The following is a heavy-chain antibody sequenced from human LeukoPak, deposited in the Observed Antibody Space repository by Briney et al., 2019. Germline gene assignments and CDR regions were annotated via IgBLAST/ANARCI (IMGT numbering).Heavy chain of an antibody. V-gene: IGHV4-31*03. D-gene: IGHD3-22*01. CDR3: SRGLDSRKLGY. CDR1: GASFNSDDQY. J-gene: IGHJ4*02. Sequence: SQTLSLTCTVSGASFNSDDQYWNWIRRSPGKGLEWIGSVHPSGMLYNNPSLESRVTMSRDTSKNQFSLNLNSVTAAVTAVYFCSRGLDSRKLGYWGQGILVTVSS. CDR2: VHPSGML.